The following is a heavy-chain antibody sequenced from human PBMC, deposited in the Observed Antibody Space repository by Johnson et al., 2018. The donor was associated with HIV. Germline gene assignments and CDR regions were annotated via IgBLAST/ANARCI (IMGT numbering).Heavy chain of an antibody. V-gene: IGHV3-30-3*01. J-gene: IGHJ3*02. CDR2: ISYDGSNK. CDR3: AKDGGWPENAFDI. CDR1: RFTFTNYA. Sequence: QVQLVESGGALVQPGGSLRLSCAASRFTFTNYAMHWVRQAPGKGLEWVAVISYDGSNKYYADSVKGRFTISRDNYKNTLYLQMNSLRVEDTAVYYCAKDGGWPENAFDIWGQGTMVTVSS. D-gene: IGHD6-19*01.